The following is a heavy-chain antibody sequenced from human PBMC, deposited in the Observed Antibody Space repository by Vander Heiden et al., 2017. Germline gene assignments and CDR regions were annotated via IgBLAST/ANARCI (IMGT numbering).Heavy chain of an antibody. Sequence: QVQLVQSGAEVKKPGASVKVSCKASGYTFTGYYMHWVRQVPGRGLGWMGWINPNSVGTNYAQKFQGRVTMTRDTSISTAYMELSRLRSDDTAVYYCARGIVVGATYWGQGTLVTVSS. V-gene: IGHV1-2*02. CDR1: GYTFTGYY. CDR2: INPNSVGT. D-gene: IGHD1-26*01. J-gene: IGHJ4*02. CDR3: ARGIVVGATY.